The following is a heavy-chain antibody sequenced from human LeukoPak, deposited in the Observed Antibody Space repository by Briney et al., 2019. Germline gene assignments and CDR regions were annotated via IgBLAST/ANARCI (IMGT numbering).Heavy chain of an antibody. Sequence: GGSLRLSCAASGFTFSSYWMNWVRQTPGKGLEWVANIKQDGGEKHYVDSVEGRFTISRDNAKNSLCLQMNSLRAEDTAVYYCARGDWLDYWGQGTLVTVPS. D-gene: IGHD3/OR15-3a*01. V-gene: IGHV3-7*01. CDR3: ARGDWLDY. CDR2: IKQDGGEK. CDR1: GFTFSSYW. J-gene: IGHJ4*02.